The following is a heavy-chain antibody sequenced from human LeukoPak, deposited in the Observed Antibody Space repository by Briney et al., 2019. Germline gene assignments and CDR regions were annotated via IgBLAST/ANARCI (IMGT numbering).Heavy chain of an antibody. D-gene: IGHD1-26*01. V-gene: IGHV1-2*02. CDR2: INPNSGGT. CDR1: GYTFTGYY. Sequence: ASVKVSCKASGYTFTGYYMHWVRQAPGQGLEWMGWINPNSGGTNYAQKFQGRVTMTRDTSISTAYMELSRLTSDDTAVYYCARHPYSGSYHFDYWGQGTLVTVSS. CDR3: ARHPYSGSYHFDY. J-gene: IGHJ4*02.